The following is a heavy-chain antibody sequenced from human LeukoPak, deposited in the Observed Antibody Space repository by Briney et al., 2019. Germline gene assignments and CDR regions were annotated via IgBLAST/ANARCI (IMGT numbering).Heavy chain of an antibody. D-gene: IGHD2-21*01. V-gene: IGHV3-23*01. CDR2: ISGSGGSS. Sequence: GGSLRLSCAASGFTFSSYAMSWVRQAPGKGLEWVSAISGSGGSSYYADSVKGRFTISRDNSKNTLYLQMNSLRAEDTAVYYCAKPKHIVVVIGWFDPWGQGTLVTVSS. CDR1: GFTFSSYA. CDR3: AKPKHIVVVIGWFDP. J-gene: IGHJ5*02.